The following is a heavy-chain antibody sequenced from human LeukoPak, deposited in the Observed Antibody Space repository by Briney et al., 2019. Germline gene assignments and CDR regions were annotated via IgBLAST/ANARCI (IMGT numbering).Heavy chain of an antibody. V-gene: IGHV3-13*01. D-gene: IGHD1-26*01. CDR1: GFTFSDHA. CDR2: VGIAADT. J-gene: IGHJ4*02. CDR3: VRQKKSHGNFDY. Sequence: TGGSLRLSCAASGFTFSDHAMHWVRQAPGKGLEWVSAVGIAADTFYPGSVKGRFTISRENAKNSLYLQINSLRVEDTAVYYCVRQKKSHGNFDYWGQGTLVTVSS.